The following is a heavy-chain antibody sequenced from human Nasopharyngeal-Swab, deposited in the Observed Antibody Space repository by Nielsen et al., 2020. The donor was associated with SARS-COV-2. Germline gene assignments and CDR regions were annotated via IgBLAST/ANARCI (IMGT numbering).Heavy chain of an antibody. CDR2: ISSSSSYI. Sequence: MREAIEMWLEWVSSISSSSSYIYYADSVKGRFTISRDNAKNSLYLQMNSLRAEDTAVYYCARLQWLDTGIDAFDIWGQGTMVTVSS. J-gene: IGHJ3*02. V-gene: IGHV3-21*01. D-gene: IGHD6-19*01. CDR3: ARLQWLDTGIDAFDI.